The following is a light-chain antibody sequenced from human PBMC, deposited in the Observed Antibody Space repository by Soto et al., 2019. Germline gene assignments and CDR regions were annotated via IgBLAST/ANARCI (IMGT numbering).Light chain of an antibody. V-gene: IGKV2-30*01. J-gene: IGKJ1*01. CDR3: MQGTHWPT. CDR2: NVS. CDR1: QSLVYSDGNIY. Sequence: DVVMTQSPLSLPVTLGQPASISCRSSQSLVYSDGNIYLSWFHQRPGQSPRRLIYNVSNRESGVPDRFSGSGSGTEFTLRISTVEAEDVGVYYCMQGTHWPTFGQGTKVEIK.